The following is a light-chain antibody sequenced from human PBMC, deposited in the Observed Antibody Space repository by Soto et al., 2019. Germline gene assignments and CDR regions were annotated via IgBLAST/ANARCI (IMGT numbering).Light chain of an antibody. J-gene: IGLJ1*01. CDR1: SSDVGGYNY. Sequence: QSALTQPASVSGSPGQSITISCTGTSSDVGGYNYVSWYQQHPGKAPKLMIYEVSNRPSGVSNRFSGSKSGNTASLTISGLQAEDEAHYYCSSYTSSSTLDYVFGTGTKLTVL. CDR2: EVS. CDR3: SSYTSSSTLDYV. V-gene: IGLV2-14*01.